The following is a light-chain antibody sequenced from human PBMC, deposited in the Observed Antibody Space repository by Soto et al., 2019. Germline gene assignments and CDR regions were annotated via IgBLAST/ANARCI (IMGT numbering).Light chain of an antibody. CDR2: GAS. Sequence: IVRTQSPGSLSLSPVERATLSCRASQSVSSSYLAWYQQKPDQAPRLLIYGASSRASGIPDRFSGRGSRTDFTLTISLLQPDDSVVYYCQQYGSSPITFGQGTRLEIK. V-gene: IGKV3-20*01. J-gene: IGKJ5*01. CDR3: QQYGSSPIT. CDR1: QSVSSSY.